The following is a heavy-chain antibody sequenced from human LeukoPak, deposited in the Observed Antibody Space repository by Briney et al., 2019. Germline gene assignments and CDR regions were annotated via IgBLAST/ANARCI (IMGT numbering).Heavy chain of an antibody. CDR1: GFTFSSYG. D-gene: IGHD2-2*01. Sequence: GGSLRLSCAASGFTFSSYGMHWVRQAPGKGLEWVAFIRYDGSNKYYADSVKGRFTISRDNSKNTLYLQMNSLRAEDTAVYYCAKDGGHCSSTSCYFYFDYWGQGTLVTVSS. CDR2: IRYDGSNK. V-gene: IGHV3-30*02. J-gene: IGHJ4*02. CDR3: AKDGGHCSSTSCYFYFDY.